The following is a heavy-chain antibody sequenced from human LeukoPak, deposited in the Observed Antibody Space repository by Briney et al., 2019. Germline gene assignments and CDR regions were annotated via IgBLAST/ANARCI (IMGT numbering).Heavy chain of an antibody. CDR2: MNPNSGNT. Sequence: ASVKVSCKASGYTFTSYDINWVRQATGQGLEWMGWMNPNSGNTGYAQKFQGRVTMTRNTSISTAYMELSSLRSEDTAVYYCARGRFLEDAFDIWGQGTMVTVSS. V-gene: IGHV1-8*01. CDR3: ARGRFLEDAFDI. CDR1: GYTFTSYD. D-gene: IGHD3-3*01. J-gene: IGHJ3*02.